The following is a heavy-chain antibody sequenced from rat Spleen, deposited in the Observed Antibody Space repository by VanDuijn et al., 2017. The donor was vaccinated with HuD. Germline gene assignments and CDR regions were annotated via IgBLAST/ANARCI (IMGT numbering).Heavy chain of an antibody. Sequence: EVQLVESGGGLVQPGRSLKLSCAASGFTYSNYGMAWVRQAPTKGLEWVASISNTGGSIYYPDSVKGRFTISRHNTQNTLYLQMDSLRSEDTATYYCAREADKPFHYFDYWGQGVMVTVSS. D-gene: IGHD1-6*01. J-gene: IGHJ2*01. CDR2: ISNTGGSI. CDR1: GFTYSNYG. V-gene: IGHV5-29*01. CDR3: AREADKPFHYFDY.